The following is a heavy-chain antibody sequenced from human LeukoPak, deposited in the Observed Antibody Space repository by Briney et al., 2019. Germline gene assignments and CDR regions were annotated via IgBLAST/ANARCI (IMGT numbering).Heavy chain of an antibody. D-gene: IGHD6-25*01. CDR1: GGSISSSSYY. Sequence: SETLSLTCTVSGGSISSSSYYWGWIRQPPGKGLEWIGSIYYSGSTYYNPSLKSRVTISVDTSKNQFSLKLSSVTAADTAAYYCASRTAAGGWFDPWGQGTLVTVSS. V-gene: IGHV4-39*01. CDR3: ASRTAAGGWFDP. CDR2: IYYSGST. J-gene: IGHJ5*02.